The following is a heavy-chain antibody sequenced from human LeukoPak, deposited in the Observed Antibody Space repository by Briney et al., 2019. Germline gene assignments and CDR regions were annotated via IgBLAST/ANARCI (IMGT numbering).Heavy chain of an antibody. D-gene: IGHD3-10*01. J-gene: IGHJ5*02. CDR1: GGSFSGYY. Sequence: SETLSLTCAVYGGSFSGYYWSWIRQPPGKGLEWIGEINHSGSTNHNPSLKSRVTISVDTSKNQFSLKLSSVTAADTAVYYCARGGVVRRGWFDPWGQGTLVTVSS. CDR2: INHSGST. V-gene: IGHV4-34*01. CDR3: ARGGVVRRGWFDP.